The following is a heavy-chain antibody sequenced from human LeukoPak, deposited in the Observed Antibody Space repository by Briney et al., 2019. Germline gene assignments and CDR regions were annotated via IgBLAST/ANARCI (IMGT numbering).Heavy chain of an antibody. CDR3: VIAAAGSSYYYYGMDV. CDR1: GYTFTSYY. CDR2: INPSGGST. Sequence: ASVKVSCKASGYTFTSYYMHWVRQAPGQGLEWMGIINPSGGSTSYAQKFQGRVTMTRNTSISTAYMELSSLRSEDTAVYYCVIAAAGSSYYYYGMDVWGQGTTVTVSS. D-gene: IGHD6-13*01. V-gene: IGHV1-46*01. J-gene: IGHJ6*02.